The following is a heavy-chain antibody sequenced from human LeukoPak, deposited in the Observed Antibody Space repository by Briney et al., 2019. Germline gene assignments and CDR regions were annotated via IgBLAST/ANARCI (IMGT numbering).Heavy chain of an antibody. Sequence: SETLSLTCTVSGGSISSYYWSWIRQPPGKGLEWIGYIYYSGSTNYNPPLERRVTISVDTSKNQFFLKLSSVTAADTAVYYCARHKEGDDILTGYSFYFDYWGQGTLVTVSS. V-gene: IGHV4-59*08. D-gene: IGHD3-9*01. CDR3: ARHKEGDDILTGYSFYFDY. CDR1: GGSISSYY. CDR2: IYYSGST. J-gene: IGHJ4*02.